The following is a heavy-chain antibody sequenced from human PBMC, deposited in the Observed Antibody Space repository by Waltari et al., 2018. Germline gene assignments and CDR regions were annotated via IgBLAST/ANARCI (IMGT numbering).Heavy chain of an antibody. Sequence: QLQLQESGPGLVKPSETLSLTCTVSGGSISSSSYYWGWIRQPPGKGLEWIGSIYYSGSTYYNPSLKSRVTISVDTSKNQFSLKLSSVTAADTAVYYCARGADSGYGGYYFDYWGQGTLVTVSS. CDR3: ARGADSGYGGYYFDY. CDR2: IYYSGST. D-gene: IGHD5-12*01. CDR1: GGSISSSSYY. J-gene: IGHJ4*02. V-gene: IGHV4-39*07.